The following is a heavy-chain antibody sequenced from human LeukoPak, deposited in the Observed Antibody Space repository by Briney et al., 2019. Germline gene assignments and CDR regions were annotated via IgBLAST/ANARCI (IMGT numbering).Heavy chain of an antibody. D-gene: IGHD3-16*01. Sequence: GGSLRLSCAASGFTFSSYWMPWVRQAPGKGLVWVSRIDSDGSSTSYADSVKGRFTISRDNAKNSLYLQMNSLRAEDTALYYCARASLYDTIGYYMDVWGKGTTVTVSS. CDR3: ARASLYDTIGYYMDV. CDR1: GFTFSSYW. CDR2: IDSDGSST. V-gene: IGHV3-74*01. J-gene: IGHJ6*03.